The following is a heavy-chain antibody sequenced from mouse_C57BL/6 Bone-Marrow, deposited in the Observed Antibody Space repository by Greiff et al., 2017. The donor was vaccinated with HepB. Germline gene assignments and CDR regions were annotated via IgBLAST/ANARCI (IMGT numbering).Heavy chain of an antibody. D-gene: IGHD1-1*01. Sequence: VQLQQSGPELVKPGASVKISCKASGYSFTDYNMSWVKQSNGKSLEWIGVINPNYGTTSYNQKFKGKTTLTVDQSSSTAYMQLNRLTSEDSAVYDCARTVYYYGWCFADWGHGTLVTVSA. CDR2: INPNYGTT. V-gene: IGHV1-39*01. J-gene: IGHJ3*01. CDR1: GYSFTDYN. CDR3: ARTVYYYGWCFAD.